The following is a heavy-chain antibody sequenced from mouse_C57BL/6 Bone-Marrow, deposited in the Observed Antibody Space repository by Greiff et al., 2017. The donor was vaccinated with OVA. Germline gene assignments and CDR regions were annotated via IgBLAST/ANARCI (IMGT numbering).Heavy chain of an antibody. CDR3: ARENPPLDY. J-gene: IGHJ2*01. CDR1: GFTFSDYY. V-gene: IGHV5-12*01. Sequence: EVQVVESGGGLVQPGGSLKLSCAASGFTFSDYYMYWVRQTPEKRLEWVAYISNGGGSTYYPDTVKGRFTISRDNAKNTLYLQMSRLKSEDTAMYYCARENPPLDYWGQGTTLTVSS. CDR2: ISNGGGST.